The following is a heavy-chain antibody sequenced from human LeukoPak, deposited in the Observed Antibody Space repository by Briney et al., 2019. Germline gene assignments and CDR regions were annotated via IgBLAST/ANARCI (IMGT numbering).Heavy chain of an antibody. CDR3: AREARYCSGGSCYGVYAFDI. CDR2: IYSGGST. V-gene: IGHV3-53*01. CDR1: GFTVSNNY. D-gene: IGHD2-15*01. J-gene: IGHJ3*02. Sequence: GGSLRLSCAASGFTVSNNYMSWVRQAPGKGLEWVSVIYSGGSTYYADSVKGRFTISRDNSKNTLYLQMNSLRAEDTAVYYCAREARYCSGGSCYGVYAFDIWGQGTMVTVSS.